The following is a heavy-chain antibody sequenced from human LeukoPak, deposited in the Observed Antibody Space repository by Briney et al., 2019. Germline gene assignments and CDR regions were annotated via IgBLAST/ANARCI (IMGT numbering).Heavy chain of an antibody. CDR3: ARYTRGRNGMDV. Sequence: SETLSLTCTVSGGSITSYYWSWIRQPPGRGLEWIGYIYYSGSTNYNPSLKSRVTISVDTSKNQFSLKLSSVTAADTAVYYCARYTRGRNGMDVWGQGTTVTVSS. CDR1: GGSITSYY. V-gene: IGHV4-59*08. CDR2: IYYSGST. J-gene: IGHJ6*02. D-gene: IGHD1-26*01.